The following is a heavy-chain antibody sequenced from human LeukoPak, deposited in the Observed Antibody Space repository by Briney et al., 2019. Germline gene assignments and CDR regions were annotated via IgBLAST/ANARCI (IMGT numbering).Heavy chain of an antibody. V-gene: IGHV3-21*06. CDR1: GFTFSRYS. J-gene: IGHJ6*03. Sequence: GGSLRLSCAGSGFTFSRYSMNWFRQAPGKGLERVSSISSRSTNIFYADSVKGRCTISRDNSKNSLYLQMNSLGAEDTAVYYCARDAQWLVPEGYFYYMDVWGKGATVTVSS. CDR3: ARDAQWLVPEGYFYYMDV. CDR2: ISSRSTNI. D-gene: IGHD6-19*01.